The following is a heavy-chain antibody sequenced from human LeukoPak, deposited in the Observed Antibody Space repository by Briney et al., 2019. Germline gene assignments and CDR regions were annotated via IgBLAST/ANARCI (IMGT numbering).Heavy chain of an antibody. Sequence: PSETLSLTCTVSGGSISSYYWGWIRQPPGKGLEWIGTIYYSGSTYYNPSLKSRVTISVDTSRNQFSLKLSSVTAADTAVYYCVRRSYYDSSGYYYYWGQGTLVTVSS. CDR2: IYYSGST. J-gene: IGHJ4*02. V-gene: IGHV4-39*01. CDR1: GGSISSYY. D-gene: IGHD3-22*01. CDR3: VRRSYYDSSGYYYY.